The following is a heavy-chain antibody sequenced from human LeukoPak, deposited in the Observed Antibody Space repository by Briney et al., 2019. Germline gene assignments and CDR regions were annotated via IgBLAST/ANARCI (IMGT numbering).Heavy chain of an antibody. V-gene: IGHV3-30*03. CDR1: ESPSNNLK. CDR3: ARDFSARYTIDY. CDR2: IFYDGSNK. Sequence: GGPWRFPGEPSESPSNNLKMHWSRRPQARGLDGVTFIFYDGSNKKEADSVKGRFSISRDNSKNTVYLQMNSLRPEDTAVYYCARDFSARYTIDYWGQGTLVTVSS. J-gene: IGHJ4*02. D-gene: IGHD5-18*01.